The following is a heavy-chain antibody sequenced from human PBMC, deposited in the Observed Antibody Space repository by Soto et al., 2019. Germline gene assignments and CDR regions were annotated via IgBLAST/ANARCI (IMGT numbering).Heavy chain of an antibody. V-gene: IGHV1-3*05. CDR2: INAGNGNT. CDR3: VRSIVVVTALDY. D-gene: IGHD2-21*02. CDR1: GYTFTSYA. J-gene: IGHJ4*02. Sequence: QVQLVQSGAEEKKPGASVKVSCKASGYTFTSYAIHWVRQAPGQRLEWMGWINAGNGNTKYSQKFQGRVTITRDTSASTAYVERSRLRSEDTAVYYWVRSIVVVTALDYWGQGTLVTVSS.